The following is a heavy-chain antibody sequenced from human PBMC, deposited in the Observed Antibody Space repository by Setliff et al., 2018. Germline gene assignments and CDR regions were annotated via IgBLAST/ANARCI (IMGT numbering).Heavy chain of an antibody. Sequence: ASVKVSCKASGGTFSSYAISWVRQAPGQGLEWMGGIIPIFGTANYTQKFQGRVTITADESTSTAYMELSSLRSEDTAVYYCARDDERTLDYWGQGTLVTVSS. V-gene: IGHV1-69*13. CDR3: ARDDERTLDY. D-gene: IGHD1-1*01. CDR2: IIPIFGTA. CDR1: GGTFSSYA. J-gene: IGHJ4*02.